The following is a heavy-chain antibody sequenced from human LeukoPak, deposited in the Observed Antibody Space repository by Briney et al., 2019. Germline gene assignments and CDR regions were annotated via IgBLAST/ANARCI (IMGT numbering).Heavy chain of an antibody. V-gene: IGHV4-59*11. Sequence: SETLSLTCTVSGGSMSVHYWSWIRQTPGKGLEWIGHIYYTGATTYNPSLKSPVSISVDTSKNQFSLRLTSVTAADTAVYFCARNYLVYYGSESYKYYFDYWGQGMLVTVSS. CDR1: GGSMSVHY. D-gene: IGHD3-10*01. J-gene: IGHJ4*02. CDR2: IYYTGAT. CDR3: ARNYLVYYGSESYKYYFDY.